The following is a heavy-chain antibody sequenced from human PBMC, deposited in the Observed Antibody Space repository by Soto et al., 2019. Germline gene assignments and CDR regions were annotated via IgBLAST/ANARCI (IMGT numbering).Heavy chain of an antibody. V-gene: IGHV3-11*01. CDR1: GFTFSDYY. CDR2: ISSSGSTI. CDR3: AREAVVVVAATHPVLDP. J-gene: IGHJ5*02. D-gene: IGHD2-15*01. Sequence: GGSLRLSCAASGFTFSDYYMSWIRQAPGKGLEWVSYISSSGSTIYYADSVKGRFTISRDNAKNSLYLQMNSLRAEDTAVYYCAREAVVVVAATHPVLDPWGQGTLVTVSS.